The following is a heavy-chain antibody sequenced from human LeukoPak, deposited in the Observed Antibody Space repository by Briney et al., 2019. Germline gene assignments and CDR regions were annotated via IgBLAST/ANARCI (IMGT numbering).Heavy chain of an antibody. CDR1: EFTFTNFW. D-gene: IGHD2-2*01. Sequence: PGGSLRLSCAASEFTFTNFWMSWVRQAPGKGREWVANTNRDGSEKYYVDSVKGRVTISRDNAMNFLYLQLNSLRVDDTAVYYCARDSASCRGCAFDIWGQGTVVTVSS. CDR2: TNRDGSEK. CDR3: ARDSASCRGCAFDI. J-gene: IGHJ3*02. V-gene: IGHV3-7*01.